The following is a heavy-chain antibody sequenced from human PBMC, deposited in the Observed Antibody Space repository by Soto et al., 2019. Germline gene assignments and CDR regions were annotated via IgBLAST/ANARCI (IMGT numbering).Heavy chain of an antibody. CDR2: IYHSGST. CDR3: ARGYMVRGTIIRYFDY. CDR1: GGSLSSSNW. J-gene: IGHJ4*02. Sequence: PSETLSLTCAVSGGSLSSSNWWSWVRQPPGKGLEWIGKIYHSGSTNYNPSLKSRVTISVDKSKNQFSLKLSSVTAADTAVYYCARGYMVRGTIIRYFDYWGQGTLVTVSS. V-gene: IGHV4-4*02. D-gene: IGHD3-10*01.